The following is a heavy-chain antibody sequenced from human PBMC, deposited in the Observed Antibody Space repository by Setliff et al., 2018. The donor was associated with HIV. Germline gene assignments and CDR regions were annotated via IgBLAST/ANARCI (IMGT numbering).Heavy chain of an antibody. D-gene: IGHD3-10*01. J-gene: IGHJ4*01. Sequence: GASVKVSCKASGGTFSSYSITWVRQAPGQGLEWMGGIIPIFNTANYAQKFQGRVTITADESTNTVYMELSGLRSDDTAVYYCATSRVVRRVPLPFDYWGQGTLVTVSS. CDR1: GGTFSSYS. CDR3: ATSRVVRRVPLPFDY. CDR2: IIPIFNTA. V-gene: IGHV1-69*13.